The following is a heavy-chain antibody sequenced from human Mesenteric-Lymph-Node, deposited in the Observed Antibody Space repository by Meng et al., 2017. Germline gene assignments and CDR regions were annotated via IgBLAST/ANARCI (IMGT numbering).Heavy chain of an antibody. V-gene: IGHV3-9*01. D-gene: IGHD4-17*01. CDR3: AKVATVTTWSGWDY. Sequence: GGSLRLSCAASGFTFDDYAMHWVRQAPGKGLEWVSGISWNSGSIGYADSVKGRFTISRDNAKNSLYLQMNSLRAEDTALYYCAKVATVTTWSGWDYWGQGTLVTVSS. CDR2: ISWNSGSI. J-gene: IGHJ4*02. CDR1: GFTFDDYA.